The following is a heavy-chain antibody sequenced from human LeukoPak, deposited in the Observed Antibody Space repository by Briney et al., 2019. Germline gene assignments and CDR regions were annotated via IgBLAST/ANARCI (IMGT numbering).Heavy chain of an antibody. CDR3: AGASSDGVVVDATSFDL. CDR2: IYKGGAT. V-gene: IGHV3-66*01. CDR1: RFTFGDYA. Sequence: PGGSLRLSCTASRFTFGDYAMSWFRQAPGKGLEWVSVIYKGGATYYADSVKGRFTISRDNSKNTWHLQLNSLRAEDTAVYYCAGASSDGVVVDATSFDLWGQGTLVIVSS. J-gene: IGHJ4*02. D-gene: IGHD2-15*01.